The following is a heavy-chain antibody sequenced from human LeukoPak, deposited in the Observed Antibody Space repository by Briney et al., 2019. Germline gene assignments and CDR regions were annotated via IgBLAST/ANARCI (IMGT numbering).Heavy chain of an antibody. J-gene: IGHJ3*02. V-gene: IGHV3-74*01. CDR2: INGDGSTS. CDR1: GFTFYSYW. Sequence: GGSLRLSCAASGFTFYSYWMHWVRQAPGKGLEWVSCINGDGSTSNYADSVKGRFTISRDNTKNTLYLQMNSLRAEDTAVYYCAKDLGFGYYYDSSGYCDIWGQGTMVTVSS. D-gene: IGHD3-22*01. CDR3: AKDLGFGYYYDSSGYCDI.